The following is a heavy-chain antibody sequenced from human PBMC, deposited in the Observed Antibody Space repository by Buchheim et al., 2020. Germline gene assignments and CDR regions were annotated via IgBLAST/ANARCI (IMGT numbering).Heavy chain of an antibody. CDR2: IWHDGRHK. Sequence: QEQLVESGGGVVQPGGSLRLSCAASGFTLGSYGMHWVRRAPGKGLEWVAVIWHDGRHKEYADSVKGRFTISRDNAKNSLYLQMNSLRAEDTAVYYCARDTFYYDSSGYYYYYGMDVWGQGTT. CDR1: GFTLGSYG. CDR3: ARDTFYYDSSGYYYYYGMDV. V-gene: IGHV3-33*01. D-gene: IGHD3-22*01. J-gene: IGHJ6*02.